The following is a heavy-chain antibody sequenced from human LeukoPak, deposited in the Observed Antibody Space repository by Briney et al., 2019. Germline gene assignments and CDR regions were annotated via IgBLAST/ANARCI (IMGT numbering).Heavy chain of an antibody. CDR2: ISAGGGST. CDR1: GFTFSSYA. CDR3: AKDGRYSSGWYDFDY. Sequence: GGSLRLSCAASGFTFSSYAMSWVRQAPGKGLEWVSAISAGGGSTYYADSVKGRFTISRDNSRSTLYLQMNSLRAEDTAVYYCAKDGRYSSGWYDFDYWGQGTLVTVSS. D-gene: IGHD6-19*01. J-gene: IGHJ4*02. V-gene: IGHV3-23*01.